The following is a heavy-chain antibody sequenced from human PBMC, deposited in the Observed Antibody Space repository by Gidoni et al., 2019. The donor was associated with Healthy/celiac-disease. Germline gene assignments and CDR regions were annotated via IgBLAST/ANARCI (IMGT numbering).Heavy chain of an antibody. Sequence: EVPLVASGGGLVQPVRSLRLSCAASGFTFDDYAMRWVRQAPGKGLEWVSGSSWKSGSIGYADSVKGRFTISRDNAKNSLYLQMNSLRAEDTALYYCAKDGGQWLVATFDYWGQGTLVTVAS. CDR3: AKDGGQWLVATFDY. D-gene: IGHD6-19*01. V-gene: IGHV3-9*01. J-gene: IGHJ4*02. CDR1: GFTFDDYA. CDR2: SSWKSGSI.